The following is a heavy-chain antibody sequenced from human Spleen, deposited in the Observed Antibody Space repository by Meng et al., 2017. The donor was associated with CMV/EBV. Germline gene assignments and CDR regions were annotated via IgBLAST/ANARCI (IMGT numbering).Heavy chain of an antibody. CDR3: ARGSNMVVIS. V-gene: IGHV4-59*01. CDR1: GVSIISYY. J-gene: IGHJ4*02. CDR2: MYYSGST. Sequence: SLTCIVSGVSIISYYWSWLRQSPGKGLEWIGYMYYSGSTKYNPSLQSRVTISVDSSKNQFSLKLSSVTAADTAVYYCARGSNMVVISWGQGTLVTVSS. D-gene: IGHD2-21*01.